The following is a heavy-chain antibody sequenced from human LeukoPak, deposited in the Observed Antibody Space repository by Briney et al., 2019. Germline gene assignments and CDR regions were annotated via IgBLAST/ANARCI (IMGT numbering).Heavy chain of an antibody. CDR2: IKQDGSEK. CDR1: GFTFSSYW. V-gene: IGHV3-7*01. D-gene: IGHD2/OR15-2a*01. Sequence: GGSLRLSCAASGFTFSSYWMSWVRQPPGKGLEWVAKIKQDGSEKYYVDSVKGRFTISRDNAKNSPYLQMNSLRAEDTAVYCCARGPTRANSSDYWGQGTLLTVSS. J-gene: IGHJ4*02. CDR3: ARGPTRANSSDY.